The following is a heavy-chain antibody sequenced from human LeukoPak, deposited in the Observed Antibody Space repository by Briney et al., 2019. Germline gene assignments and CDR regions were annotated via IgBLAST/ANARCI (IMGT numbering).Heavy chain of an antibody. CDR1: GFTFSSYA. Sequence: GGSLRLSCAASGFTFSSYAMSWVRQAPGKGLEWVSVIYSGGSTYYADSVKGRFTISRDNSKNTLYLQMNSLRAEDTAVYYCARGRRGYYYDSSVVMGFDYWGQGTLVTVSS. J-gene: IGHJ4*02. CDR2: IYSGGST. V-gene: IGHV3-66*01. D-gene: IGHD3-22*01. CDR3: ARGRRGYYYDSSVVMGFDY.